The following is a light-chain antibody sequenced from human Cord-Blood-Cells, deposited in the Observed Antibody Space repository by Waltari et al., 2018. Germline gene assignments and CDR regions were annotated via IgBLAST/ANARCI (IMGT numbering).Light chain of an antibody. CDR3: QQLNSYPLT. J-gene: IGKJ4*01. Sequence: DIQLTQSPSFLSASVVDRVTITCRASQGISSYLAWYQQKPGKAPKLLIYAAPTLQSGVPSRFSGSGSGTEFTLTISSLQPEDFATYYCQQLNSYPLTFGGGTKVEIK. V-gene: IGKV1-9*01. CDR1: QGISSY. CDR2: AAP.